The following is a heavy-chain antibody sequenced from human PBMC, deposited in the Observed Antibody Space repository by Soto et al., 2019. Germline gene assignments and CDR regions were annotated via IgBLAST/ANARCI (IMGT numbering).Heavy chain of an antibody. CDR2: ISSSGSTI. CDR1: GFTFSSYE. D-gene: IGHD4-4*01. CDR3: AREGYSNYYYYGMDV. J-gene: IGHJ6*02. Sequence: GGSLIRFCAASGFTFSSYEMNWVRHAPGKGLEWVSYISSSGSTIYYADSVKGRFTISRDNAKNSLYLQMNSLRAEDTAVYYCAREGYSNYYYYGMDVWGQGTTVTVSS. V-gene: IGHV3-48*03.